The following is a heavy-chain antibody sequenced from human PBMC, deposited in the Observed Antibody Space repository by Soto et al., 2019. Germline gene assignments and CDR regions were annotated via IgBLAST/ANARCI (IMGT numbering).Heavy chain of an antibody. CDR3: ARDGAVAGTCFDY. J-gene: IGHJ4*02. CDR1: VYTFTSYV. CDR2: ISAYNGNT. Sequence: XXVNVSCKASVYTFTSYVISCVRHAPGQGLEWMGWISAYNGNTNYAQKLQGRVTMTTDTSTSTAYMELRSLRSDDTAVYYCARDGAVAGTCFDYWGQGTLVTVSS. V-gene: IGHV1-18*01. D-gene: IGHD6-19*01.